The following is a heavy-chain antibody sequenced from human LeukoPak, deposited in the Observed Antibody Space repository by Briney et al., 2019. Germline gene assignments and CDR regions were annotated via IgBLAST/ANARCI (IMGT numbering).Heavy chain of an antibody. CDR2: TKQDGSEK. Sequence: GGSLRLSCAASGFTFSSYWMSWVRQAPGKGLEWVANTKQDGSEKYYVDSVKGRFTISRDNAKNSLYLQMNSLRAEDTAVYYCARAGRSTGGYYYGSGSYYRGLVGKYYYYGMDVWGQGTTVTVSS. CDR1: GFTFSSYW. J-gene: IGHJ6*02. D-gene: IGHD3-10*01. CDR3: ARAGRSTGGYYYGSGSYYRGLVGKYYYYGMDV. V-gene: IGHV3-7*01.